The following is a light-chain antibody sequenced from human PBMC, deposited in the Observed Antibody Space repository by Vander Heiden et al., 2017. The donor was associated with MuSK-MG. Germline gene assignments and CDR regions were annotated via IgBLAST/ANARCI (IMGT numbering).Light chain of an antibody. J-gene: IGLJ2*01. CDR3: QVWDRRSDHVV. CDR2: YDG. V-gene: IGLV3-21*04. Sequence: SYVLTQPPSVSVAPGQTARISCGGDNIRTKSVHWYQQKPGQAPVVVMYYDGVRPSGIPERFSGSNAGNTATLAISGVEAGDEADYYCQVWDRRSDHVVFGGGTKLIVL. CDR1: NIRTKS.